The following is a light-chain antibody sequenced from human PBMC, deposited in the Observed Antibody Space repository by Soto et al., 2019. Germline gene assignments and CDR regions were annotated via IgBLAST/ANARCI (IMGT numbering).Light chain of an antibody. Sequence: QSALTQPASLSGSPGQSITISCTGTSSDVGGYNYVSWYQQHPGKAPKLMIYEVSNRPSGVSNRFSGSKSGNTASLTISGLQAEDEADYYCSSYTSSSLLYVFGTGTKVTVL. V-gene: IGLV2-14*01. J-gene: IGLJ1*01. CDR1: SSDVGGYNY. CDR2: EVS. CDR3: SSYTSSSLLYV.